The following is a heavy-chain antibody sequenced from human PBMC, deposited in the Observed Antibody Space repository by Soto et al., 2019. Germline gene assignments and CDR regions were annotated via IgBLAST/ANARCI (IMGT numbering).Heavy chain of an antibody. Sequence: QVQLVQSGAEVKKPGASVKVSCKASGYTFTSYYMHWVRQAPGQGLEWMGIINPSGGSTSYAQKFQGRVTMTRDTSTSTVYMELSSLRSEDTAVYYCARDQSSRIAAAGGFDWFDPWGQGTLVTVSS. V-gene: IGHV1-46*01. CDR2: INPSGGST. CDR3: ARDQSSRIAAAGGFDWFDP. J-gene: IGHJ5*02. CDR1: GYTFTSYY. D-gene: IGHD6-13*01.